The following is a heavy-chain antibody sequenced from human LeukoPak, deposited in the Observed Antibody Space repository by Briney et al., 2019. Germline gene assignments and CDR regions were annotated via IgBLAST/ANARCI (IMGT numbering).Heavy chain of an antibody. Sequence: SQTLSLTCAISGDSVSSNSAAWNWIRQSPSRGLEWLGRTYYRSKWYNDYAVSVKRRITINPDTSKNQFSLQLNSVTPEDTAVYYCARDSSGWYPPSGNFDYWGQGTLVTVSS. J-gene: IGHJ4*02. CDR1: GDSVSSNSAA. V-gene: IGHV6-1*01. D-gene: IGHD6-19*01. CDR3: ARDSSGWYPPSGNFDY. CDR2: TYYRSKWYN.